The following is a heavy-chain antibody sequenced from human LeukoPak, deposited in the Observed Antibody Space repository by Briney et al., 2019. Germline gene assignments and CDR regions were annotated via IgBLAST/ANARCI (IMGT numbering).Heavy chain of an antibody. V-gene: IGHV5-51*01. CDR1: GYIFTSYW. CDR2: IYPGNSDT. CDR3: ARLGTTSGDGMDV. D-gene: IGHD2-2*01. J-gene: IGHJ6*04. Sequence: GESLKISCKGSGYIFTSYWIGWLRQMPGKGLEWMGIIYPGNSDTRYRPSFQGQVTISADKSITTAYLQWSSLKASDTAMYYCARLGTTSGDGMDVWGKGTTVTVSS.